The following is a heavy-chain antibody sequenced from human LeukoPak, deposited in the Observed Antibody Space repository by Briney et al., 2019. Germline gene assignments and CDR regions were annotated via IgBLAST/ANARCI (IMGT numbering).Heavy chain of an antibody. CDR2: IIPIFGTA. CDR1: GGTFSSYA. J-gene: IGHJ5*02. Sequence: ASVTVSCKASGGTFSSYAISWVRQAPGQGLEWMGGIIPIFGTANYAQKFQGRVTITADESTSTAYMELSSLRSEDTAVYYCARVGEYSSGWFLDGPWGQGTLVTVSS. D-gene: IGHD6-19*01. CDR3: ARVGEYSSGWFLDGP. V-gene: IGHV1-69*13.